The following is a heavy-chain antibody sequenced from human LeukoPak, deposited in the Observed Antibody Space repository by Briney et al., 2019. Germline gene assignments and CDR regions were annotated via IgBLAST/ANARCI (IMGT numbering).Heavy chain of an antibody. D-gene: IGHD5-18*01. CDR2: IYHSGIT. CDR3: AGLYREGYSYGFPHYFDY. CDR1: GYSISSGYY. Sequence: SETLSLTCAVSGYSISSGYYWGWIRQPPGKGLEWTGIIYHSGITYYNPSLKSRVTISADTSTNPFCLKLSSVTAADTAVYDCAGLYREGYSYGFPHYFDYWGQGTLVTVSS. J-gene: IGHJ4*02. V-gene: IGHV4-38-2*01.